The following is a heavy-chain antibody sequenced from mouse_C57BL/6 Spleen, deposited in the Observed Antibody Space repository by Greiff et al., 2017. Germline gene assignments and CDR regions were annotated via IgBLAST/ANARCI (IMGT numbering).Heavy chain of an antibody. CDR2: IDPEDGDT. V-gene: IGHV14-1*01. CDR1: GFNIKDYY. D-gene: IGHD1-1*01. J-gene: IGHJ3*01. CDR3: TTDDYGSSPFAY. Sequence: EVQLQQSGAELVRPGASVKLSCTASGFNIKDYYMHWVKQRPEQGLEWIGRIDPEDGDTEYAPKFQGKATMTADTSSNTAYLQLSSLTSEDTAVYYCTTDDYGSSPFAYWGQRTLVTVSA.